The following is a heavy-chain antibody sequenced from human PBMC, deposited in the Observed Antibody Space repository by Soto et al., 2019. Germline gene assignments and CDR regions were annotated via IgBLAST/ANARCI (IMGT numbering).Heavy chain of an antibody. V-gene: IGHV4-4*02. CDR3: PFPATADFYY. D-gene: IGHD6-13*01. CDR2: IYHSGTT. J-gene: IGHJ4*02. Sequence: SETLCLTCAVAGGSISSTNGWTWVRQSPGRGLEWIGEIYHSGTTNYSPSLKSRVNIAVDMYTNHFSLTLISVTAADTAVYYCPFPATADFYYWGKGSLVP. CDR1: GGSISSTNG.